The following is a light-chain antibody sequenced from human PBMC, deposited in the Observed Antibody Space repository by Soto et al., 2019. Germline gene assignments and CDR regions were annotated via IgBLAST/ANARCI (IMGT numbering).Light chain of an antibody. CDR1: QSISTN. CDR3: HQYNNWPPWT. V-gene: IGKV3-15*01. CDR2: AAS. J-gene: IGKJ1*01. Sequence: EIVMTQSPATLSVSPGERVILSCRASQSISTNLAWYQYIPGQAPRLLIYAASTRATGIPARFSGSGSGTDLTLSITSLQSEDYAVYYCHQYNNWPPWTFGQGTKV.